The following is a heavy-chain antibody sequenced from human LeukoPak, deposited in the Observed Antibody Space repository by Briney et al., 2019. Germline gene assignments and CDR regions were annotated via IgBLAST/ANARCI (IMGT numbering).Heavy chain of an antibody. CDR3: ASLSSWEDYYYYYGMDV. CDR1: GFTFSDYY. Sequence: GGSLRLSCAASGFTFSDYYMSWIRQAPGKGLEWASYISSSGSTIYYADSVKGRFTISRDNAKNSLYLQMNSLRAEDTAVYYCASLSSWEDYYYYYGMDVWGQGTTVTVSS. J-gene: IGHJ6*02. V-gene: IGHV3-11*01. CDR2: ISSSGSTI. D-gene: IGHD6-13*01.